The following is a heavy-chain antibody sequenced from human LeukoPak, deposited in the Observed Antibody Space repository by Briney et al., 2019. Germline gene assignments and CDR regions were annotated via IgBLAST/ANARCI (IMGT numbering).Heavy chain of an antibody. Sequence: GGSLGLSCAASGFTLSTYTMNWVRQAPGKGLEWVSSIDSGSSYIYYADSVKGRFTISRDNAKNSLYLQMNSLRAEDTAVYYCAKVKGMYSSSSFAFDIWGQGTMVTVSS. CDR2: IDSGSSYI. CDR1: GFTLSTYT. CDR3: AKVKGMYSSSSFAFDI. D-gene: IGHD6-6*01. V-gene: IGHV3-21*04. J-gene: IGHJ3*02.